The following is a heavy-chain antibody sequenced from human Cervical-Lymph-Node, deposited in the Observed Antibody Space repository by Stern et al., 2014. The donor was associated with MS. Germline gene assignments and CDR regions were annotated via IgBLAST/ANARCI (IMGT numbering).Heavy chain of an antibody. J-gene: IGHJ5*02. V-gene: IGHV4-61*02. CDR2: VYLSGST. CDR3: ALGAEWFDP. CDR1: GGSISNDNFF. D-gene: IGHD1-26*01. Sequence: QLQLQESGPGLVKPSQTLSLTCTVSGGSISNDNFFWSWIRQPAGKGLEWIGRVYLSGSTHYNPSLKSRGTISMDTPMNQFSLKLNSVTAADTAVYYCALGAEWFDPWGQGTLVTVSS.